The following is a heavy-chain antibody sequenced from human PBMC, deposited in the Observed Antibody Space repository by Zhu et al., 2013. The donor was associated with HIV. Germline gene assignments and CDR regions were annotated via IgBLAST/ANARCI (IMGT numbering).Heavy chain of an antibody. J-gene: IGHJ6*03. CDR2: IYFTGST. CDR3: ARQARSGYSPYYYYMDV. V-gene: IGHV4-59*08. D-gene: IGHD3-3*01. Sequence: QVQLQESGPGLVKPSETLSLTCSVSGGSVSSYYWSWIRQPPGKGLEWIGYIYFTGSTNYNPSLKSRVTILVDTSKNHFSLKLSSVTAADTAVYYCARQARSGYSPYYYYMDVWGKGTTVTVSS. CDR1: GGSVSSYY.